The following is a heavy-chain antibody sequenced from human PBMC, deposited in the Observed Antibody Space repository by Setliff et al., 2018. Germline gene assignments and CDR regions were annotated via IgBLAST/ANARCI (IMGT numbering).Heavy chain of an antibody. CDR3: ARWGPYGSGSYPPFDY. D-gene: IGHD3-10*01. CDR2: ISHSGST. CDR1: GYSISSGYY. Sequence: KASETLSLTCAVSGYSISSGYYWGWIRQPPGKGLEWIGSISHSGSTYYNPSLRSRVTMSVDTSQNQFSLKLSSVTAADTAVYYCARWGPYGSGSYPPFDYWGQGALVTVSS. J-gene: IGHJ4*02. V-gene: IGHV4-38-2*01.